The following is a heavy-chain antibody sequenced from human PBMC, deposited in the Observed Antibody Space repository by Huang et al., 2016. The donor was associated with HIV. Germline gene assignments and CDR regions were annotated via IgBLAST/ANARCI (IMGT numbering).Heavy chain of an antibody. Sequence: QVQLYQWGAGLLRPSETLSLTCAVYRGSLSGYYWSWIRQSPEKGLEWIGEINYSGTNNYNPSLKSRVTIAVDTSKKQLSLKLKSVTAADTAVYYCAREVMTSFGGPFDPWGQGTLVAVSS. V-gene: IGHV4-34*01. J-gene: IGHJ5*02. CDR3: AREVMTSFGGPFDP. CDR2: INYSGTN. CDR1: RGSLSGYY. D-gene: IGHD3-16*01.